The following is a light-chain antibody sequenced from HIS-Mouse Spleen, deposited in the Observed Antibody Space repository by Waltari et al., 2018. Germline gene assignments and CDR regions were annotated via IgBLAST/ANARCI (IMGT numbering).Light chain of an antibody. CDR1: SSDVGGYNY. Sequence: HSAPPQPRSVSGSPGQAVTISCTGTSSDVGGYNYVSWYQQHPGQAPKPMIYDISKRPSGVPDRFSGSKSGNTASLTISGLQAEDEADYYCCSYAGSYTYVFGTGTKVTVL. V-gene: IGLV2-11*01. CDR2: DIS. CDR3: CSYAGSYTYV. J-gene: IGLJ1*01.